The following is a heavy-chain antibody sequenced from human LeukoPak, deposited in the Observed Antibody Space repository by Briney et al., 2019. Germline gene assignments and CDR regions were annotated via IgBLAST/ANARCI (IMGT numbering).Heavy chain of an antibody. CDR3: AKDSVYDSSGQLPYFDD. CDR2: ISWNSGSI. J-gene: IGHJ4*02. CDR1: GFTFDDYA. Sequence: GGSLRLSCAASGFTFDDYAMHWVRQAPGKGLEWVSGISWNSGSIGYADSVKGRFTISRDNAKNSLYLQMNSLRAEDTALYYCAKDSVYDSSGQLPYFDDWGQGTLVTVSS. D-gene: IGHD3-22*01. V-gene: IGHV3-9*01.